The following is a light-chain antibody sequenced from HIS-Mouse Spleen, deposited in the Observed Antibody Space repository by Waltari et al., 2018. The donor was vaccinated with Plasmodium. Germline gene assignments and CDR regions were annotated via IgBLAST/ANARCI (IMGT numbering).Light chain of an antibody. CDR3: QQYNNWPAWT. V-gene: IGKV3-15*01. CDR2: GAS. Sequence: EIVMTQSPATLSVSPGERATLSCRASQSVSSNLAWYQQKPGQAPRLLIYGASTRATDIPARFSASGSGTEFTLTISSLQSEDFAVYYCQQYNNWPAWTFGQGTKVEIK. CDR1: QSVSSN. J-gene: IGKJ1*01.